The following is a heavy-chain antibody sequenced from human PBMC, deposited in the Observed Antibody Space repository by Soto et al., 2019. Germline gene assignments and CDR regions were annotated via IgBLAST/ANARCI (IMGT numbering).Heavy chain of an antibody. CDR3: ARGNPFNYAGFDV. CDR2: MNAKSGDT. J-gene: IGHJ6*02. V-gene: IGHV1-8*01. D-gene: IGHD3-16*01. Sequence: QAHLEQSGAEVKRPGASVKVSCKASGYTFSDFDIKWLRQASGQGPEWMGWMNAKSGDTFFAQRFQGKLNITWDTSLSTAYMEVGSLTSDDTAMYSCARGNPFNYAGFDVWGQGTTVAVSS. CDR1: GYTFSDFD.